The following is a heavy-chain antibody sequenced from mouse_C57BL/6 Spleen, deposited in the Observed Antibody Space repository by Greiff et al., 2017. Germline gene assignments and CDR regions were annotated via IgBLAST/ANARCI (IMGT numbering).Heavy chain of an antibody. D-gene: IGHD1-1*01. CDR3: TTPYYGSSYGFAY. Sequence: VHVKQSGAELVRPGASVKLSCTASGFNIKDDYMHWVKQRPEQGLEWIGWIDPENGDTEYASKFQGKATITADTSSNTAYLQLSSLTSEDTAVYYCTTPYYGSSYGFAYWGQGTLVTVSA. CDR2: IDPENGDT. V-gene: IGHV14-4*01. J-gene: IGHJ3*01. CDR1: GFNIKDDY.